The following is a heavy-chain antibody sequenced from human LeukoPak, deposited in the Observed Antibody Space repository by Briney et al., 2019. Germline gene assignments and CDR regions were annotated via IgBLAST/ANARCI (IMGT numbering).Heavy chain of an antibody. CDR3: AKREKGTTGRFFDY. CDR1: GFTFTNYA. V-gene: IGHV3-23*01. CDR2: ISEGVGNT. D-gene: IGHD4-17*01. J-gene: IGHJ4*02. Sequence: GGSLRLSCAASGFTFTNYAMTWVRHAPGKGLEWVSGISEGVGNTYYADSVKGRFTISRDHSKNTLYLQMNSLRAEDTALYYCAKREKGTTGRFFDYWGQGTLVTVSS.